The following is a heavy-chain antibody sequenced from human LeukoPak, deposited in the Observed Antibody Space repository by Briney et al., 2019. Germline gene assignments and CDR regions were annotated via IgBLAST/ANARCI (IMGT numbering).Heavy chain of an antibody. CDR2: ISAYNGNT. D-gene: IGHD6-19*01. CDR1: GYTFTSYG. V-gene: IGHV1-18*01. J-gene: IGHJ3*02. Sequence: GASVKVSCKASGYTFTSYGISWVRQAPGQGLEWMGWISAYNGNTNYAQKLQGRVTMTTDTSTSTAYMELRSLRSDDTAVYYCARDRPGDGSGQYPDAFDIWGQGTMVTVSS. CDR3: ARDRPGDGSGQYPDAFDI.